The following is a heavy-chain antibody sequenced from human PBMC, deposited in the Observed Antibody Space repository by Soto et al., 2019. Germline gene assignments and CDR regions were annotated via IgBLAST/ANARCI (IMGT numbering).Heavy chain of an antibody. Sequence: QVQLVQSGVEVKKPGASVKVSCKASGYTFTSYGVSWVRQAPGQGLEWMGWISAYKGETNYAQKLRGRVTMTTVTFTNTVYMELRCLRSDDTAVYYCARGILYCGGDCYDDTFDIWGQGTMVTVSS. CDR1: GYTFTSYG. CDR2: ISAYKGET. CDR3: ARGILYCGGDCYDDTFDI. V-gene: IGHV1-18*01. J-gene: IGHJ3*02. D-gene: IGHD2-21*02.